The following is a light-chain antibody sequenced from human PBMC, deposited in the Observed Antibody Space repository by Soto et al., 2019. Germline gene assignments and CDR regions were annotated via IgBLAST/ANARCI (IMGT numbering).Light chain of an antibody. CDR3: QSYDISLRGNV. J-gene: IGLJ1*01. V-gene: IGLV1-40*01. CDR2: GNT. Sequence: QSVLTQPPSVSGAPGQRVILSCNGNSSNIGAGFDVHWYQQVPGSAPTLLIYGNTHRPTGVPDRFSGSKGGTSASLTITGLQADDEADYYCQSYDISLRGNVFGPGTKLTVL. CDR1: SSNIGAGFD.